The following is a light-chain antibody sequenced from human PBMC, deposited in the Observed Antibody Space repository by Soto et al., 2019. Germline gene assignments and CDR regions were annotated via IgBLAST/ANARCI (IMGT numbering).Light chain of an antibody. CDR1: SSDVGGYNY. J-gene: IGLJ1*01. CDR2: DVS. Sequence: QSVLTQPASVSGSPGQSITISCTGTSSDVGGYNYVSLYQQHPGKAPKLMIYDVSNRPSGVSNRFSGSKSGNTASLTISGLQAEDEADYYCSSYTSSSTGVFGTGTQLTVL. V-gene: IGLV2-14*01. CDR3: SSYTSSSTGV.